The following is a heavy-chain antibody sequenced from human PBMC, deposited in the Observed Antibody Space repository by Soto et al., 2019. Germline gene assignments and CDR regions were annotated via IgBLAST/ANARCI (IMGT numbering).Heavy chain of an antibody. Sequence: SETLSLTCVVSGASLSSYYWSWIRQPPGKGLEWIGYIYYSGSTNYNPSLKSRVTISVDTSKNQFSLKLSSVTAADTAVYYCASQVASYYYYYGMDVWGQGTTVTVSS. CDR1: GASLSSYY. V-gene: IGHV4-59*08. D-gene: IGHD3-3*02. CDR2: IYYSGST. CDR3: ASQVASYYYYYGMDV. J-gene: IGHJ6*02.